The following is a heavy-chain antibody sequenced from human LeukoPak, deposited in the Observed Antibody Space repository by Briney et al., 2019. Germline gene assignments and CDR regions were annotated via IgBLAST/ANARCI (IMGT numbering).Heavy chain of an antibody. CDR3: ASGYSYGYYFDY. D-gene: IGHD5-18*01. J-gene: IGHJ4*02. CDR1: GFTFSSYA. V-gene: IGHV3-23*01. CDR2: ISGSGGST. Sequence: PGGSLRLSCAASGFTFSSYAMSWVRQAPGKGLEWVSAISGSGGSTYYADSVKGRFTISRDNSKNTLYLRMNSLRAEDTAVYYCASGYSYGYYFDYWGQGTLVTVSS.